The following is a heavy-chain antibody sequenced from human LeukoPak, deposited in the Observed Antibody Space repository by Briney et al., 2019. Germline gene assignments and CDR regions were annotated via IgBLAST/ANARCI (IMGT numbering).Heavy chain of an antibody. CDR2: MNPNSGNT. V-gene: IGHV1-8*01. CDR3: ARRYDFWSGYSKYYGMDV. D-gene: IGHD3-3*01. Sequence: ASVKVSCKASGYTFTSYDINWVRQATGQGLEWMGWMNPNSGNTGYAQKFQGRVTMTRNTSISTAYMELSSLRSEDTVVYYCARRYDFWSGYSKYYGMDVWGQGTTVTVSS. CDR1: GYTFTSYD. J-gene: IGHJ6*02.